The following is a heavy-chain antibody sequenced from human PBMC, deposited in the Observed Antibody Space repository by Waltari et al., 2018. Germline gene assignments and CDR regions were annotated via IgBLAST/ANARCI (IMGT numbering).Heavy chain of an antibody. CDR3: TRVRGDFWSGYRFDF. V-gene: IGHV3-49*04. Sequence: EVQVVESGGGLIEPGQSLRLSCKAAGFTFGDYGMSWVRQAPGKGLAWVGLVRNRAYTGTAEYAAAVKGRFTISRDDSQGIVYLQMNSLKIEDTGRYYCTRVRGDFWSGYRFDFWGQGTQVSVSS. D-gene: IGHD3-3*01. CDR2: VRNRAYTGTA. CDR1: GFTFGDYG. J-gene: IGHJ5*01.